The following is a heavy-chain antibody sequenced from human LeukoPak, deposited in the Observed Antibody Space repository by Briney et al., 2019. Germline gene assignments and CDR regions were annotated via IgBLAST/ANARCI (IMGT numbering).Heavy chain of an antibody. CDR2: IWYDGSNK. CDR3: ARDQGIVVVPAAIPVY. D-gene: IGHD2-2*02. J-gene: IGHJ4*02. V-gene: IGHV3-30*19. Sequence: GGSLRLSCAASGFTFSSYGMHWVRQAPGKGLEWVAVIWYDGSNKYYADSVKGRFTISRDNSKNTLYLQMNSLRAEDTAVYYCARDQGIVVVPAAIPVYWGQGTLVTVSS. CDR1: GFTFSSYG.